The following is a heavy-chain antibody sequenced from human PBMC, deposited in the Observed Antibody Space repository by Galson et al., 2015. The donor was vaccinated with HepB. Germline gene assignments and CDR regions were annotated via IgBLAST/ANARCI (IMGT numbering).Heavy chain of an antibody. D-gene: IGHD6-13*01. CDR2: IWYDGSNT. CDR3: ATLVGLAAAGD. Sequence: SLRLSCAASGFIFRNYGMHWVRQAPGKGLEWVAVIWYDGSNTYYADSVKGRFTISRDNSKNTLYLQMNSLRAEDTAVYYCATLVGLAAAGDWGQGTLVTVSS. V-gene: IGHV3-33*03. J-gene: IGHJ4*02. CDR1: GFIFRNYG.